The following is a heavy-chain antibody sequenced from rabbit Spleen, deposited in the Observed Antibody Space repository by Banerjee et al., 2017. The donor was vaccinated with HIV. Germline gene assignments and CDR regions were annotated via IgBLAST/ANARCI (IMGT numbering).Heavy chain of an antibody. V-gene: IGHV1S40*01. CDR1: GFSFISRFY. J-gene: IGHJ4*01. CDR3: ARFYAGSGESGYAAM. Sequence: ESGGGRVQPGGSLKLSCTDSGFSFISRFYMCWVRQAPGKGLEWIACIDSGSSGDTSYANWAKGRFTISKTTSTTVTLQMISLTAADTAASFCARFYAGSGESGYAAMWGPGTLVTVS. CDR2: IDSGSSGDT. D-gene: IGHD4-2*01.